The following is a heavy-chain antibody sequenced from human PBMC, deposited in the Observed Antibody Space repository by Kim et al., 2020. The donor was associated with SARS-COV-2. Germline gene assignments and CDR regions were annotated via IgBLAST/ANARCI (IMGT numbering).Heavy chain of an antibody. CDR1: GYTFTSYY. CDR2: INPSGGST. CDR3: ARSSGYYYDSSGYEFQH. D-gene: IGHD3-22*01. J-gene: IGHJ1*01. V-gene: IGHV1-46*01. Sequence: ASVKVSCKASGYTFTSYYMHWVRQAPGQGLEWMGIINPSGGSTSYAQKFQGRVTMTRDTSTSTVYMELSSLRSEDTAVYYCARSSGYYYDSSGYEFQHWGQGTLVTVSS.